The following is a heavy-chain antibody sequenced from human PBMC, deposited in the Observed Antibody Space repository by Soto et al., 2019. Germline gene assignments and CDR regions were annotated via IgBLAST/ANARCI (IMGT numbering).Heavy chain of an antibody. CDR1: GFTFHSFT. D-gene: IGHD1-1*01. CDR2: ISYDGTNE. CDR3: ARDPRETTYYLDY. Sequence: VQLLESGGHLVQPGGSLRLSCAASGFTFHSFTMHWVRQSPGKGLEWVALISYDGTNEYYADSVKGRFTISRDNSKSTLYLQMNSLRTDDTALYYCARDPRETTYYLDYWGQGTLVTVSS. V-gene: IGHV3-30-3*01. J-gene: IGHJ4*02.